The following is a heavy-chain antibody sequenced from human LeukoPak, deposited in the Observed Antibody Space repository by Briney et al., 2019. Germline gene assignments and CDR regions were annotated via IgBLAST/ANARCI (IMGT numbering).Heavy chain of an antibody. Sequence: PSETLSLTCTVSGGSISSYYWSWIRQPPGKGLERIGYIYYTGNTNYNPSLESRVTISVDTSKNQFSLKLSSVTAADTAVYYCARGGWYLTVWGRGTLVTVS. J-gene: IGHJ2*01. CDR2: IYYTGNT. CDR3: ARGGWYLTV. CDR1: GGSISSYY. V-gene: IGHV4-59*01.